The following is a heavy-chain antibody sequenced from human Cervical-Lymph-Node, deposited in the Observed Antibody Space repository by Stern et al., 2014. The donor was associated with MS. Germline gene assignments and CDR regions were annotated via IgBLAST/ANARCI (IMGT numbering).Heavy chain of an antibody. CDR1: GFTFSSYD. CDR3: ARDMGDGYFDY. D-gene: IGHD3-16*01. V-gene: IGHV3-13*01. CDR2: IGTAGDT. Sequence: EMQLVESGGGFVQPGGSLRLSCAASGFTFSSYDMHWVRQATGKGLEWVSAIGTAGDTYYPGSVKGRFTISRENAKNSLYLQMNSLRAGDTAVYYCARDMGDGYFDYWGQGTLVTVSS. J-gene: IGHJ4*02.